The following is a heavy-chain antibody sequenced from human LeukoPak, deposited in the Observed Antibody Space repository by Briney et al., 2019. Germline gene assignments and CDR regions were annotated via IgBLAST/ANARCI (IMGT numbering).Heavy chain of an antibody. V-gene: IGHV3-23*01. D-gene: IGHD5-12*01. CDR2: ISGSGGST. CDR1: GFTFSSYS. J-gene: IGHJ5*02. Sequence: GGSLRLSCAASGFTFSSYSMNWVRQASGKGLEWVSSISGSGGSTYYADSVKGRFTISRDNSKKTLYLQMNSLRAEDTALYYCAKEQRGYSGYMVGSCFDPWAREPWSPSPQ. CDR3: AKEQRGYSGYMVGSCFDP.